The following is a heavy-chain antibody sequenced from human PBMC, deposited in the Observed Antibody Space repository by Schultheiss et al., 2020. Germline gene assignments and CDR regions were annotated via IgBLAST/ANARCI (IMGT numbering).Heavy chain of an antibody. Sequence: SATLSLTCAVYGGSFSGYYWSWIRQPPGKGLEWIGEINHSGSTNYNPSLKSRVTISVDTSKNQFSLKLSSVTAADTAVYYCARGGKLQATDFDYWGQGTLVTGSS. V-gene: IGHV4-34*01. CDR3: ARGGKLQATDFDY. D-gene: IGHD1-26*01. CDR1: GGSFSGYY. CDR2: INHSGST. J-gene: IGHJ4*02.